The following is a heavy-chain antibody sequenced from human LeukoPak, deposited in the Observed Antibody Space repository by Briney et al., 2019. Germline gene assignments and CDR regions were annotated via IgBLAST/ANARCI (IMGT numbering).Heavy chain of an antibody. J-gene: IGHJ4*02. D-gene: IGHD1-1*01. CDR2: INPNSGGS. V-gene: IGHV1-2*02. CDR3: ARRGDNEGYDY. CDR1: GYTFTDYY. Sequence: ASGKVSCKASGYTFTDYYIHWVRQAPGQGLEWMGWINPNSGGSNNAQKFQGRVTMTRDTSISTAYMELSSLRSGDTAVFYCARRGDNEGYDYWGQGTLVTVSS.